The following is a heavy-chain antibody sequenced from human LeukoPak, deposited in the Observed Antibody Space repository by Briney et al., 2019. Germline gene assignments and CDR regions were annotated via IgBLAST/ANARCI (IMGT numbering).Heavy chain of an antibody. V-gene: IGHV3-48*01. CDR1: RFTFSSYS. CDR2: ISSSSSTI. Sequence: PGGSLRLSCAASRFTFSSYSMNWVRQAPGKGLEWVSYISSSSSTIYYADSVKGRFTISRDNAKNSLYLQMNSLRAEDTAVYYCARDRQQQLIGVFDYWGQGTLVTVSS. CDR3: ARDRQQQLIGVFDY. J-gene: IGHJ4*02. D-gene: IGHD6-13*01.